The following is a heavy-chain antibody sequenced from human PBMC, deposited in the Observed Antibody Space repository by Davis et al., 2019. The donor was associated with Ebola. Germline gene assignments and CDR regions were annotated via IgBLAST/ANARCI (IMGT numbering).Heavy chain of an antibody. CDR1: GFTFSSYS. V-gene: IGHV3-21*01. Sequence: PGGSLRLSCAASGFTFSSYSMNWVRQAPGKGLEWVSSISSSSSYIYYADSVKGRFTISRDNAKNSLYLQMNSLRAEDTAVYYCARDFGGRYNWNDEGSEYYYYYGMDVWGKGTTVTVSS. J-gene: IGHJ6*04. CDR2: ISSSSSYI. D-gene: IGHD1-1*01. CDR3: ARDFGGRYNWNDEGSEYYYYYGMDV.